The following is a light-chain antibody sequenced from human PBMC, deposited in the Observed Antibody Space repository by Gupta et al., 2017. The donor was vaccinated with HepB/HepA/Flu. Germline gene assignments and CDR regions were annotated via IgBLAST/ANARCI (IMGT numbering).Light chain of an antibody. V-gene: IGKV3-11*01. CDR3: QDRRNIT. J-gene: IGKJ4*01. CDR2: DVS. CDR1: QSVSKY. Sequence: EIVLTQSPATLSLSPGERATRSCRASQSVSKYLAWYQQKSGQAPRLLIYDVSNRATGSKDRFSGSGSGTDFTLTSSGLETEDFESYDDQDRRNITFGGGTKVEIK.